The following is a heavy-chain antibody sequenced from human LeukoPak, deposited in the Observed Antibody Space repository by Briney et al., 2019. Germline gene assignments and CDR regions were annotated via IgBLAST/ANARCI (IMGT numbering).Heavy chain of an antibody. D-gene: IGHD3-22*01. CDR3: ARQGSGYYDSSGYYISSDY. J-gene: IGHJ4*02. V-gene: IGHV5-51*01. CDR1: GYSFTSYW. Sequence: GESRKISCKGSGYSFTSYWIGWVRQMPGKGLEWMGIIYPGDSDTRYSPSFQGQVTISADKSISTAYLQWSSLKASDTAMYYCARQGSGYYDSSGYYISSDYWGQGTLVTVSS. CDR2: IYPGDSDT.